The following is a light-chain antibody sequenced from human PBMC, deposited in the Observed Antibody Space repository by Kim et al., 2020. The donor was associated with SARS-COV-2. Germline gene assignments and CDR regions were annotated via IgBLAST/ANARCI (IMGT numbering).Light chain of an antibody. CDR1: KLGDKY. CDR3: QAWDSSTHNYV. Sequence: SYELTQSPSVSVSPGQTASITCSGYKLGDKYVSWYQQKPGQSPVVVIYQDNQRPSGISERFSGSNSGNTATLTISGTQAMDEADYYCQAWDSSTHNYVFGAGTKVTVL. V-gene: IGLV3-1*01. CDR2: QDN. J-gene: IGLJ1*01.